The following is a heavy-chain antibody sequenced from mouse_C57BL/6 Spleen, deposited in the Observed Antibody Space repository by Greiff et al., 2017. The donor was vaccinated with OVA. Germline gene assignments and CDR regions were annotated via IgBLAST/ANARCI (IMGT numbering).Heavy chain of an antibody. CDR2: IDPSDSYT. D-gene: IGHD1-1*01. J-gene: IGHJ2*01. V-gene: IGHV1-69*01. Sequence: QVQLQQSGAELVMPGAPVKLSCKASGYTFTSYWMHWVKQRPGQGLEWIGEIDPSDSYTNYNQKFKGKSTLTVDKSSSTAYMQLSSLTSEDSAVYYCARSPLITTVVYFDYWGQGTTLTVSS. CDR1: GYTFTSYW. CDR3: ARSPLITTVVYFDY.